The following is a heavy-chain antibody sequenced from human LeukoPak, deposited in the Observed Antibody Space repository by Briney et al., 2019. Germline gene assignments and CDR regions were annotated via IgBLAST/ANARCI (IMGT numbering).Heavy chain of an antibody. CDR3: ATGKRVGGSTRWFDP. CDR1: GGSISSSSYY. D-gene: IGHD1-26*01. CDR2: IYYSGST. J-gene: IGHJ5*02. Sequence: SETLSLTCTVSGGSISSSSYYWGWIRQPPGKGLEWIGSIYYSGSTYYNPSLKSRVTISVDTSKNQFSLKLSSATAADTAVYYCATGKRVGGSTRWFDPWGQGTLVTVSS. V-gene: IGHV4-39*01.